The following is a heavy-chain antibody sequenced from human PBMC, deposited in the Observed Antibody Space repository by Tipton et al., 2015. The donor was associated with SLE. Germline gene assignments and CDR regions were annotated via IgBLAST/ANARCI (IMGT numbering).Heavy chain of an antibody. J-gene: IGHJ4*02. CDR2: FYYGKST. Sequence: TLSLTCTVSGGSISSSSFYWGWIRQPPGKGLEWIGSFYYGKSTFYNPSLKSRVTISVDTFTNRLSLQLSSVTAADTALYYCARLISAYDCNFDYWGQGTLVTVSS. CDR3: ARLISAYDCNFDY. V-gene: IGHV4-39*07. CDR1: GGSISSSSFY. D-gene: IGHD5-12*01.